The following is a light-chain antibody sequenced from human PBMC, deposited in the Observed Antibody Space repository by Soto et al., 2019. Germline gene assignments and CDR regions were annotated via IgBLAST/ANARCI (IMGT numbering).Light chain of an antibody. J-gene: IGKJ1*01. CDR1: QSVSSD. Sequence: DIVVTQSPATLSVSPGERATLSCRASQSVSSDLAWYQQKPGQAPRLLIYGASTRATGIPARFSGSGSGTEFALTISSLQSEDFAVYYCQQYNNWPPTFGQGTRWIS. V-gene: IGKV3-15*01. CDR3: QQYNNWPPT. CDR2: GAS.